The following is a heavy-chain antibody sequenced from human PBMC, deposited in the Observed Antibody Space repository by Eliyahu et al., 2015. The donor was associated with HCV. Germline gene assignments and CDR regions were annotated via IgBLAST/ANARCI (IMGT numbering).Heavy chain of an antibody. CDR1: GFTFSSYA. Sequence: EVQLLESGGGLVQPGGSLRLSCAVSGFTFSSYAXGWVRQAPGKGLEWXSXXSGTGAXTYYADSVKGRFTISRDNFKNTLYLQMTSLRAEDTAVYYCAKDQDEYCSSRSCYSWFDPWGQGTLVTVSA. D-gene: IGHD2-2*02. V-gene: IGHV3-23*01. CDR3: AKDQDEYCSSRSCYSWFDP. CDR2: XSGTGAXT. J-gene: IGHJ5*02.